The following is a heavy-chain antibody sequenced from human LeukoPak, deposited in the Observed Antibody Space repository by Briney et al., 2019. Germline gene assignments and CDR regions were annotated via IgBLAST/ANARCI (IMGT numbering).Heavy chain of an antibody. V-gene: IGHV1-18*01. D-gene: IGHD6-19*01. Sequence: ASVKVSCKASGYTFTSYGISWVRQAPGQGLEWMGWISAYNGNTNYAQKLQGRVTMTTDTSTSTAYMELRSLRSDDTAVYYCARVGSSGWYALYYYYYMDVWGKGTTVTVSS. CDR1: GYTFTSYG. CDR2: ISAYNGNT. CDR3: ARVGSSGWYALYYYYYMDV. J-gene: IGHJ6*03.